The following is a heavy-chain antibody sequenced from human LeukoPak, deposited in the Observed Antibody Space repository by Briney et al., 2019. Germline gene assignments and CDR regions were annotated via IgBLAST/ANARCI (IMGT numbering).Heavy chain of an antibody. J-gene: IGHJ5*02. D-gene: IGHD3-10*01. Sequence: SETLSLTCAVSGGSISSSNWWSWVRQPPGKGLEWIGEIYHSGSTNYNPSLESRVTIFVDTSKNQFSLTLISVTAADTAVYYCARLLRRDYYGSGTPGPWGQGTLVTVSS. CDR3: ARLLRRDYYGSGTPGP. CDR2: IYHSGST. V-gene: IGHV4-4*02. CDR1: GGSISSSNW.